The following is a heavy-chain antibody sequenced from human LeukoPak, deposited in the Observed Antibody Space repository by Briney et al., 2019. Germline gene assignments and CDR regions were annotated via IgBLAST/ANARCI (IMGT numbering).Heavy chain of an antibody. J-gene: IGHJ4*02. CDR3: ARGPRKMVRGRFDY. CDR2: INHSGST. D-gene: IGHD3-10*01. Sequence: SETLSLTCAVYGGSFSGCYWSWIRQPPGKGLEWIGEINHSGSTNYNPSLKSRVTISVDTSKNQFSLKLGSVTAADTAVYYCARGPRKMVRGRFDYWGQGTLATVSS. CDR1: GGSFSGCY. V-gene: IGHV4-34*01.